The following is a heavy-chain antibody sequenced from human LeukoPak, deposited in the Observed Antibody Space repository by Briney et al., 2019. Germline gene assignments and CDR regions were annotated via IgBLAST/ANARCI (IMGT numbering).Heavy chain of an antibody. CDR1: GFTFSSYA. Sequence: GGSLRLSCAASGFTFSSYAMSWVRQAPGKGLEWVSAISGSGGSTYYADSVKGRFTISRDNSKNTLYLQMNSLRAEDTAVYYCAKRYYDSSGWSIYFDYWGQGTLVTVSS. V-gene: IGHV3-23*01. D-gene: IGHD3-22*01. CDR2: ISGSGGST. J-gene: IGHJ4*02. CDR3: AKRYYDSSGWSIYFDY.